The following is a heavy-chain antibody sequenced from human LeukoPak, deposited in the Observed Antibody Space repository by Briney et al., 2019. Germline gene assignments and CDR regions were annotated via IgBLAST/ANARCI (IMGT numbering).Heavy chain of an antibody. D-gene: IGHD4-17*01. V-gene: IGHV5-51*01. CDR1: GSIFTSYW. J-gene: IGHJ4*02. CDR2: IYPGDSDT. Sequence: PGASLKISYEGSGSIFTSYWIGWVRQLPGKGLEWMGIIYPGDSDTRDSPSFQGQVTISADKSISTAYLQWSSLKASDTAMYYCARHEKVNNGDHLDYWGQGTLVTVSS. CDR3: ARHEKVNNGDHLDY.